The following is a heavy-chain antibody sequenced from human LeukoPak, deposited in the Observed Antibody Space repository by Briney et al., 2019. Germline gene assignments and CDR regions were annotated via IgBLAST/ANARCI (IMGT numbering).Heavy chain of an antibody. CDR2: INSGGDDT. D-gene: IGHD6-19*01. Sequence: SGGSLRLSCAASGFTFSTYWMHWVRQAPGKGLVWVSLINSGGDDTRYADSVKGRFTISRDNAKNTLYLQMNSLRAEDTAVYYCARQIGYSSGHSAVYYFDYWGQGTLVTVSS. V-gene: IGHV3-74*01. J-gene: IGHJ4*02. CDR1: GFTFSTYW. CDR3: ARQIGYSSGHSAVYYFDY.